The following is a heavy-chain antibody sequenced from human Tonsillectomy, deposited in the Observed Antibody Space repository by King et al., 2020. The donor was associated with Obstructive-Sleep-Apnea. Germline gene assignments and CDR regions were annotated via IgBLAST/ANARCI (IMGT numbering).Heavy chain of an antibody. D-gene: IGHD2-15*01. V-gene: IGHV3-21*01. CDR1: GFTFSSYS. CDR3: AREVGSCYSCSGY. Sequence: VQLVESGGGLVKPGGSLRLSCAASGFTFSSYSMNWVRQAPGKGLEWVSSISSSSSYIYYADSVKGRFTISRDNAKNSLYLQMNSLRAEDTAVYYCAREVGSCYSCSGYWGQGTLVTVSS. CDR2: ISSSSSYI. J-gene: IGHJ4*02.